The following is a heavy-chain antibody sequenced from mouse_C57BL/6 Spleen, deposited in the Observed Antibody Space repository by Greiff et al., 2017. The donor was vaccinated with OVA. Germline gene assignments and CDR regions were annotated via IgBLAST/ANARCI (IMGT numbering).Heavy chain of an antibody. V-gene: IGHV1-15*01. J-gene: IGHJ2*01. D-gene: IGHD1-1*01. CDR3: TRDPDYYGSSYFDY. CDR1: GYTFTDYE. CDR2: IDPETGGT. Sequence: VQLQESGAELVRPGASVTLSCKASGYTFTDYEMHWVKQTPVHGLEWIGAIDPETGGTAYNQKFKGKAILTADKSSSTAYMELRSLTSEDSAVYYCTRDPDYYGSSYFDYWGQGTTLTVSS.